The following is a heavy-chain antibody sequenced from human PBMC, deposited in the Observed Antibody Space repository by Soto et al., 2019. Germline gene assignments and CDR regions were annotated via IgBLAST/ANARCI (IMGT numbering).Heavy chain of an antibody. CDR2: IFTRDSET. Sequence: GPSQQISCKGPGHIFSRPWIGWVRQKPGKGLEWMGLIFTRDSETKTSPSFQGHVSFSVDNSINTVYLQWTSLKTTDTGIYFCARGYFDSGHGYDLWGQGTLVTVSS. J-gene: IGHJ5*02. V-gene: IGHV5-51*01. D-gene: IGHD3-10*01. CDR3: ARGYFDSGHGYDL. CDR1: GHIFSRPW.